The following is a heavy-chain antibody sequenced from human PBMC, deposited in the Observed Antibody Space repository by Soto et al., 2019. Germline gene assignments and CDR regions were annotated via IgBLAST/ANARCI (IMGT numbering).Heavy chain of an antibody. CDR2: INNAGTT. J-gene: IGHJ6*02. Sequence: EVQLVESGGTLVQPGGSLKLSCAASGFDASVNFMTWVRQAPGKGLEWVTAINNAGTTFYADSVKGRFSISRDDSKSTLYLQMNSLGVEDTAMYDCVRENYYYGMDVWGQGTAVTVSS. V-gene: IGHV3-66*01. CDR1: GFDASVNF. CDR3: VRENYYYGMDV.